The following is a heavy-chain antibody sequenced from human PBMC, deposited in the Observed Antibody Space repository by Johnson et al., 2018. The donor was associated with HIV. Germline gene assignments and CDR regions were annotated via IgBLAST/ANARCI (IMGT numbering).Heavy chain of an antibody. J-gene: IGHJ3*02. CDR2: ISSSGSTI. V-gene: IGHV3-11*01. D-gene: IGHD6-13*01. Sequence: QVQLVESGGGVVQPGRSLRLSCAASGFTFSDYYMSWIRQAPGKGLEWVSYISSSGSTIYYADSVKGRFTISRDNAKNSLYLQMHSLRAEDTAVYYCTTCSRSGAFDIWGQGTMVTVSS. CDR3: TTCSRSGAFDI. CDR1: GFTFSDYY.